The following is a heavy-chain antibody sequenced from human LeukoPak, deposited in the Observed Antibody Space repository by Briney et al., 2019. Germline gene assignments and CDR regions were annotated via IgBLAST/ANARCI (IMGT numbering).Heavy chain of an antibody. CDR3: ARGRGDSSSWYEEDWFDP. CDR2: INHSGST. J-gene: IGHJ5*02. D-gene: IGHD6-13*01. CDR1: GGSFSGYY. Sequence: NPSETLSLTCAVYGGSFSGYYWSWIRQPPGKGLEWIGEINHSGSTNYNPSLKSRVTISVDTSKNQSSLKLSSVTAADTAVYYCARGRGDSSSWYEEDWFDPWGQGTLVTVSS. V-gene: IGHV4-34*01.